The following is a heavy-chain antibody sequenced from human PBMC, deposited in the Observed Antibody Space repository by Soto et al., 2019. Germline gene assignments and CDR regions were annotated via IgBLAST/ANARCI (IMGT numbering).Heavy chain of an antibody. V-gene: IGHV4-30-2*01. CDR1: GGSISSGGYS. J-gene: IGHJ4*02. CDR3: AKDYDFWSGYFGSFDY. D-gene: IGHD3-3*01. CDR2: IYHSGST. Sequence: PSETLSLTCTVSGGSISSGGYSWSWIRQPPGKGLEWIGYIYHSGSTYYNPSLKSRVTISVDRSKNQFSLKLSSVTAEDTAIFYCAKDYDFWSGYFGSFDYWGQGTLVTVSS.